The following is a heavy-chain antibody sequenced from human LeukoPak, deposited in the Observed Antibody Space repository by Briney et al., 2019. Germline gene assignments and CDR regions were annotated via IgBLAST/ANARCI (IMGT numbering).Heavy chain of an antibody. D-gene: IGHD2-21*01. CDR1: GGSISSGGYY. J-gene: IGHJ1*01. CDR3: ARGSVIAETHAEYFQH. Sequence: SETLSLTCTVSGGSISSGGYYWSWIRQHPGKGLGWIGYIYYSGSTYYNPSLKSRVTISVDTSKNQFSLKLSSVTAADTAVYYCARGSVIAETHAEYFQHWGQGTLVTVSS. V-gene: IGHV4-31*03. CDR2: IYYSGST.